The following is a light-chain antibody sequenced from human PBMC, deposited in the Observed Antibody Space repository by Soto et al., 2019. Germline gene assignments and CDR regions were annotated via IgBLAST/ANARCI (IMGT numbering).Light chain of an antibody. V-gene: IGKV3-15*01. CDR2: GAS. Sequence: EVVMTQSPATLSASPGERVILSCRASQNIGSNLAWYQQRPGQAPRLLMYGASTRATETPARFSGSGSATDFTLTISSLQSEDFAVYYCQQYNGWPWTFGLGTKV. J-gene: IGKJ1*01. CDR3: QQYNGWPWT. CDR1: QNIGSN.